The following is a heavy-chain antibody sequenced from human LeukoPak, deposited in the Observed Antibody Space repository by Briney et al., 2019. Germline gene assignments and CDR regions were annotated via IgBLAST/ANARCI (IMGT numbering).Heavy chain of an antibody. CDR1: GGSISSGDYY. D-gene: IGHD2-21*02. Sequence: SETLSLTCTVSGGSISSGDYYWSWIRQPPGKGLEWIGYIYYSGSTYYNPSLKSRVTISVDTSKNQFSLKLSSVTAADTAVYYCARKPIVVVTAIPPALWGQGTLVTVSS. CDR2: IYYSGST. V-gene: IGHV4-30-4*01. CDR3: ARKPIVVVTAIPPAL. J-gene: IGHJ4*02.